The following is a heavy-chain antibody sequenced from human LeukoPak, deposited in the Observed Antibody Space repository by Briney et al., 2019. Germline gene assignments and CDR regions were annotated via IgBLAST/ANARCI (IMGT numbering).Heavy chain of an antibody. V-gene: IGHV4-34*01. CDR1: GGSFSGYY. CDR3: ARALIQLWSLGMDV. Sequence: PSETLSLTCAVYGGSFSGYYWSWIRQPPGKGLEWIGETNHSGSTNYNPSLKSRVTISVDTSKNQFSLKLSSVTAADTAVYYCARALIQLWSLGMDVWGQGTTVTVSS. D-gene: IGHD5-18*01. CDR2: TNHSGST. J-gene: IGHJ6*02.